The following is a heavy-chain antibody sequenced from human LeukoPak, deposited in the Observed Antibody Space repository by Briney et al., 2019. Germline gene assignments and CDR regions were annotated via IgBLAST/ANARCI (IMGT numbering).Heavy chain of an antibody. CDR2: INHSGST. D-gene: IGHD2-15*01. CDR1: GGSFSGYY. V-gene: IGHV4-34*01. J-gene: IGHJ3*02. CDR3: ARADVLGYCSGGSCSGDAFDI. Sequence: PSETLSLTCAVCGGSFSGYYWSWIRQPPGKGLEWIREINHSGSTNYNPSLKSRVTISVDTSKNQFSLKLSSVTAADTAVYYCARADVLGYCSGGSCSGDAFDIWGQGTMVTVSS.